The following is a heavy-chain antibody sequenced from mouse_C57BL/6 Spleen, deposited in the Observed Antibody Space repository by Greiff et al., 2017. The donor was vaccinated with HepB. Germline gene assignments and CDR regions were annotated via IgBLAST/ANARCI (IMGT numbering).Heavy chain of an antibody. D-gene: IGHD2-4*01. J-gene: IGHJ3*01. V-gene: IGHV1-22*01. CDR3: AREDYDYDGFAY. CDR1: GYTFTDYN. CDR2: INPNNGGT. Sequence: VQLQQSGPELVKPGASVKMSCKASGYTFTDYNMHWVKQSHGKSLEWIGYINPNNGGTSYNQKFKGKATLTVNKSSSTAYMELRSLTSEASAVYYCAREDYDYDGFAYWGQGTLVTVSA.